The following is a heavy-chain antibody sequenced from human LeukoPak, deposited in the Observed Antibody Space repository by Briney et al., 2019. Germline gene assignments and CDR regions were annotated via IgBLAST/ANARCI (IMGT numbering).Heavy chain of an antibody. CDR2: IIPIFGTA. CDR3: ARGRKGYCSGGSCPTWFDP. V-gene: IGHV1-69*01. CDR1: GGTFSSYA. D-gene: IGHD2-15*01. J-gene: IGHJ5*02. Sequence: GSSVKVSCKASGGTFSSYAISWVRQAPGQGLEWMGGIIPIFGTANYAQKFQGRVTITADESTSTAYMELSSLRSEDTAVYYCARGRKGYCSGGSCPTWFDPWGQGTLVTVSS.